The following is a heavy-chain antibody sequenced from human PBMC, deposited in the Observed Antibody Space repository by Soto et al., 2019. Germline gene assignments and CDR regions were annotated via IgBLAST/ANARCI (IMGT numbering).Heavy chain of an antibody. CDR2: IRGSGDNR. J-gene: IGHJ4*02. Sequence: EVLLLDSGGGLVQPGGSLRLSCAASGFAFSTYAWSWVRQAPGKGLEWVSGIRGSGDNRYYADSVKGRFTISRDNSTNQVYLQMHSLKVEDKATYHCAKPSYTFGVVIVGAFDYWVQGALVTVSS. D-gene: IGHD3-3*01. CDR1: GFAFSTYA. CDR3: AKPSYTFGVVIVGAFDY. V-gene: IGHV3-23*01.